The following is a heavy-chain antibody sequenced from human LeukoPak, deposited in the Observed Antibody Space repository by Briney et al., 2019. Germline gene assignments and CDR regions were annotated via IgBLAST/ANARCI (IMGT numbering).Heavy chain of an antibody. Sequence: GGSLRLSCAASGFTFSSYAMSWVRQAPGKGLEWVSRISGGGGTTYYAASVKGRFTISRDNSKNTLYLQINSLRAEDTAVYYCAKDGADYDSDYFDYWGQGTLVTVSS. V-gene: IGHV3-23*01. J-gene: IGHJ4*02. D-gene: IGHD3-3*01. CDR1: GFTFSSYA. CDR3: AKDGADYDSDYFDY. CDR2: ISGGGGTT.